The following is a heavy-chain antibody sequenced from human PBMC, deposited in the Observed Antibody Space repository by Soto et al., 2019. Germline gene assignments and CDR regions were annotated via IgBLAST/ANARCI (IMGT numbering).Heavy chain of an antibody. J-gene: IGHJ6*02. CDR3: VREEASGSSGLTCHYYYNGMDV. CDR1: GFTFSRYN. D-gene: IGHD3-10*01. CDR2: VTTSGDTM. Sequence: EVQLVESGGGLVQPGGSLRLSCVASGFTFSRYNMHWVRQAPGKGLEWVAYVTTSGDTMFYADSVEGRFAISRDVAKNSVHLQMNSLGDEDTAVYYCVREEASGSSGLTCHYYYNGMDVWGQGTTVTVSS. V-gene: IGHV3-48*02.